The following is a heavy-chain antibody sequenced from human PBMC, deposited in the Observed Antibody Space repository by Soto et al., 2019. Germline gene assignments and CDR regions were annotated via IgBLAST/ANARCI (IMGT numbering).Heavy chain of an antibody. CDR3: AKVLLWFGSTGSGFDY. D-gene: IGHD3-10*01. V-gene: IGHV3-23*01. Sequence: PGGSLRLSCAASGFTFSSYAMSWVRQAPGKGLEWVSAISGSGGSTYYADSVKGRFTISRDNSKNTLYLQMNSLRAEDTAVYYCAKVLLWFGSTGSGFDYWGQGTLVTVSS. CDR2: ISGSGGST. CDR1: GFTFSSYA. J-gene: IGHJ4*02.